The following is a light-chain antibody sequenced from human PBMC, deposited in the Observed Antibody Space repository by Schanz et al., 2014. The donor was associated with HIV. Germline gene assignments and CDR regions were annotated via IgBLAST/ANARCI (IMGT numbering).Light chain of an antibody. Sequence: QSALTQPASVSGSPGQSITISCTGTSSDVGSYNLVSWYQQHPGKAPKLMMYDVSRRPSGVSNRFSGSKSGNTASLTISGLRAEDDADYYCISYTSDTVLFGTGTKLTVL. CDR3: ISYTSDTVL. CDR2: DVS. V-gene: IGLV2-14*02. CDR1: SSDVGSYNL. J-gene: IGLJ1*01.